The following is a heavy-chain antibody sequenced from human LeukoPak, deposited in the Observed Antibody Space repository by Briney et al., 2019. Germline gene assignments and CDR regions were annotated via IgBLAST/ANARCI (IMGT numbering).Heavy chain of an antibody. D-gene: IGHD3-10*01. Sequence: PSETLSLTCTVSGGSISGYHWSWIRQPPGKGLEWIGSVPYSGSTNYNPSLKTRVTISVGTSKIQFSLKVGSVAAADTAVYYCARDRPYYFGSGNYYSFDIWGQGTLVTVSS. CDR3: ARDRPYYFGSGNYYSFDI. CDR2: VPYSGST. J-gene: IGHJ4*02. CDR1: GGSISGYH. V-gene: IGHV4-59*01.